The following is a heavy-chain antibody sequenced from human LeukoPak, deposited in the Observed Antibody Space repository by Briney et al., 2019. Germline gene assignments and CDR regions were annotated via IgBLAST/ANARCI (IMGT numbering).Heavy chain of an antibody. CDR1: GFTFSSYG. V-gene: IGHV3-33*01. CDR3: VRGTPAGGSYYYDY. D-gene: IGHD6-13*01. CDR2: IWYDGSNK. Sequence: GGSLRLSCAASGFTFSSYGMHWVRQAPGKGLEWVAVIWYDGSNKYYADSVKGRFTISRDNSKNTLYLQMNSLRAEDTAVYYCVRGTPAGGSYYYDYWGQGTLVTVSS. J-gene: IGHJ4*02.